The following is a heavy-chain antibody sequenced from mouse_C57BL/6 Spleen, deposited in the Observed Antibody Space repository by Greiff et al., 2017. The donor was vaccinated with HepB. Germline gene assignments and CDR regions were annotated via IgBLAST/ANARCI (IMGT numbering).Heavy chain of an antibody. V-gene: IGHV1-58*01. J-gene: IGHJ3*01. Sequence: VQPQQSGAELVRPGSSVKMSCKTSGYTFTSYGINWVKQRPGQGLEWIGYIYIGNGYTEYNEKFKGKATLTADTSSSTAYMQLSSLTSEDSAIYFCARGTVYYDYDGREFAYWGQGTLVTVSA. D-gene: IGHD2-4*01. CDR2: IYIGNGYT. CDR3: ARGTVYYDYDGREFAY. CDR1: GYTFTSYG.